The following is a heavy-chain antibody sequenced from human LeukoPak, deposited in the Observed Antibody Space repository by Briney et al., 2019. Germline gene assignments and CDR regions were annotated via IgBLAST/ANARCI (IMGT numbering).Heavy chain of an antibody. J-gene: IGHJ4*02. CDR2: ITSGSSTI. CDR1: GFTFSNYD. CDR3: ARARYGYYFDY. D-gene: IGHD3-10*01. Sequence: PGGSLRLSCAASGFTFSNYDMSWVRQAPGKGLERVSYITSGSSTIYADSVKGRFTISRDNAKNSLYLQMNSLRDEDTAVYYCARARYGYYFDYWGQGSLVTVSS. V-gene: IGHV3-48*02.